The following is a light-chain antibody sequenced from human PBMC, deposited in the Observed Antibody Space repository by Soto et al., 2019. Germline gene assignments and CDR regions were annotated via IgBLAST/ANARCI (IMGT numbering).Light chain of an antibody. CDR1: SSDVGGYNY. J-gene: IGLJ1*01. CDR2: DVS. V-gene: IGLV2-14*01. CDR3: SSYTSSRTYV. Sequence: QSALTQPASVSGSPGQSIPISCTGTSSDVGGYNYVSWYQQHPGKAPKLMIYDVSDRPSGVSNRFSGSKSGNTASLTISGLQSEDEADYYCSSYTSSRTYVFGTGTKLTVL.